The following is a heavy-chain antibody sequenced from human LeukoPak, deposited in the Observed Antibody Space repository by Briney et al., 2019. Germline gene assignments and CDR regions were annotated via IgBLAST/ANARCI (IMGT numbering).Heavy chain of an antibody. CDR3: ARRYCSGASCYDAFDI. V-gene: IGHV4-39*07. CDR2: MYYSGST. J-gene: IGHJ3*02. Sequence: SETLSLTCTVSGGSMSSSSYYWGWIRQPPGKGREWIVSMYYSGSTYYNPSRKSRVTISVDTSRNQFSLQLSSVTAADTAVYYCARRYCSGASCYDAFDIWGQGTMVTVSS. D-gene: IGHD2-15*01. CDR1: GGSMSSSSYY.